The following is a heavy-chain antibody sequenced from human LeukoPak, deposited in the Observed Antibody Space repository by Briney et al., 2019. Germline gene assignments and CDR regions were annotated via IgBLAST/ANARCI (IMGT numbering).Heavy chain of an antibody. CDR1: GFTFSSYA. V-gene: IGHV3-23*01. J-gene: IGHJ4*02. CDR3: ARSLAEWLPLDY. D-gene: IGHD5-12*01. Sequence: GGSLRLSCAASGFTFSSYAMSWVRLAPGKGLEWVSAISGSGGSTYYADSVKGRFTISRDNSKNTLYLQMNSLRAEDTAVYYCARSLAEWLPLDYWGQGTLVTVSS. CDR2: ISGSGGST.